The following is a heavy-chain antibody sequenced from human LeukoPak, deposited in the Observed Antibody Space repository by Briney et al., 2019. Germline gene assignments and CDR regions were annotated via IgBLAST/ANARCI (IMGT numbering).Heavy chain of an antibody. J-gene: IGHJ4*02. CDR2: INHSGST. CDR3: ARDDCSSSNCYTSDY. Sequence: SETLPLTCAVYGGSFSGYYWSWIRQPPGKGLEWIGEINHSGSTNYNPSLKSRVTISVDTSKNQFSLKLSSVTAADTAVYYCARDDCSSSNCYTSDYWGQGTLVTVSS. CDR1: GGSFSGYY. D-gene: IGHD2-2*02. V-gene: IGHV4-34*01.